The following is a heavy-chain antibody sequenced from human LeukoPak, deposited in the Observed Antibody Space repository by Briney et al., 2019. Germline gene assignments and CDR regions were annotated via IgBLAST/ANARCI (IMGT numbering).Heavy chain of an antibody. CDR2: TYYRSKWYS. D-gene: IGHD2-15*01. CDR3: ARAAGNHVLQAFDI. CDR1: GDSVFIRDAS. J-gene: IGHJ3*02. V-gene: IGHV6-1*01. Sequence: SQTLSLTCAISGDSVFIRDASWTWIRQSPSRGLEWLGNTYYRSKWYSEYAGSVRGRLTIDANTSKTQFFLQPHSVTPEDKAVSYCARAAGNHVLQAFDIWGQGTMVTVSS.